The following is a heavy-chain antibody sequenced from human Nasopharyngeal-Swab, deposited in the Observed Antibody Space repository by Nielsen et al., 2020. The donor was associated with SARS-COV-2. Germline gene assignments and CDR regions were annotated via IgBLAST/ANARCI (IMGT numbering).Heavy chain of an antibody. D-gene: IGHD1-7*01. V-gene: IGHV3-21*04. J-gene: IGHJ4*02. CDR3: AAGTVLGY. Sequence: GESLKISCAASGFTFSSYSMNWVRQAPGKGLEWVSSISSSSSYIYYADSVKGRFTISRDNAKNSLYLQMNSLRAEDTAMYYCAAGTVLGYWGQGTLVTVSS. CDR1: GFTFSSYS. CDR2: ISSSSSYI.